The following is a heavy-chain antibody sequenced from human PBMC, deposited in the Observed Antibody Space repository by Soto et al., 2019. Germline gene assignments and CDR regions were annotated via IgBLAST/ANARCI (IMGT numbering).Heavy chain of an antibody. Sequence: PSETLSLTCTVSGGSISSSSYYWGWIRQPPGKGLEWIGSIYYSGSTYYNPSLKSRVTISVDTSKNQFSLKLSSVTAADTAVYYCARPRVEYCSSTSCTTPLYYYYYMDVWGKGTTVTVSS. D-gene: IGHD2-2*01. V-gene: IGHV4-39*01. CDR3: ARPRVEYCSSTSCTTPLYYYYYMDV. J-gene: IGHJ6*03. CDR2: IYYSGST. CDR1: GGSISSSSYY.